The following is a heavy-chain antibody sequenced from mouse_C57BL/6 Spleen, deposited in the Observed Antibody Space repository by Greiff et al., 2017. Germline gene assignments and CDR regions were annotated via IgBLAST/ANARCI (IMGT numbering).Heavy chain of an antibody. D-gene: IGHD3-1*01. CDR2: IRSKSNNYAT. V-gene: IGHV10-1*01. CDR1: GFSFNTYA. CDR3: VRRGLLYAMDY. Sequence: EVQLMESGGGLVQPKGSLKLSCAASGFSFNTYAMNWVRQAPGKGLEWVARIRSKSNNYATYYADSVKDRFTISRDDSESMLYLQMNNLKTEDTAMYYCVRRGLLYAMDYWGQGTSVTVSS. J-gene: IGHJ4*01.